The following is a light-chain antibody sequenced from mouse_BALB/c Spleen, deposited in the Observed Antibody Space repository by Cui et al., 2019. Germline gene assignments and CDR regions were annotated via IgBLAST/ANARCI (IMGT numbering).Light chain of an antibody. CDR3: QQNNEDPWT. Sequence: NIVLTQSPASLAVSLGQRATISCRARESVDSYGNSFMHWYQQKPGQPPKLLIYLASNLESGVPARFSGSGSRTDFTLTIAPVEADDAATYYCQQNNEDPWTFGGGTKLEIK. J-gene: IGKJ1*01. CDR2: LAS. V-gene: IGKV3-10*01. CDR1: ESVDSYGNSF.